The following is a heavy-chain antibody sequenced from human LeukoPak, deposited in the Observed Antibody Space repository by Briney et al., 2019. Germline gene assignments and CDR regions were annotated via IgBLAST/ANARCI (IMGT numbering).Heavy chain of an antibody. V-gene: IGHV3-48*01. CDR1: GFTFSSYS. CDR2: ISSSSSIM. Sequence: GGSLRLSCAASGFTFSSYSMKWVRQAPGKGLEWVSYISSSSSIMDYADSVKGRFTISRDNAKNSLYLQMNTLRAEDTAVYYCARARGYSYGYSDYWGKGTLVTVSS. J-gene: IGHJ4*02. D-gene: IGHD5-18*01. CDR3: ARARGYSYGYSDY.